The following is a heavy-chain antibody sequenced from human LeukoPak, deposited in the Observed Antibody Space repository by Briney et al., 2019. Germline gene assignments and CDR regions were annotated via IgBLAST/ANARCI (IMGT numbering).Heavy chain of an antibody. J-gene: IGHJ4*02. D-gene: IGHD6-13*01. CDR1: GYAFTGYY. CDR2: INPNSGGT. CDR3: ARDRGPIAAAGHFDY. V-gene: IGHV1-2*02. Sequence: ASVKVSCKASGYAFTGYYMHWVRQAPGQGLEWMGWINPNSGGTNYAQKFQGRVTMTRDTSISTAYMELSRLRSDDTAVYYCARDRGPIAAAGHFDYWGQGTLVTVSS.